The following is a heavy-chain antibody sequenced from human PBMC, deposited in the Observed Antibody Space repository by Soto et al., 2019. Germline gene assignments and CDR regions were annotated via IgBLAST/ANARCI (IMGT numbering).Heavy chain of an antibody. V-gene: IGHV3-53*01. D-gene: IGHD5-18*01. Sequence: GGSLRLSCAASGFAVGGFYMNWVRQAPGKGLEWVSVMFTTGTTYYADSVKGRFTISRDDSNNTLYLQMNSLRAEDTAVYYCARERYSYGFDYWGQGTVVTVSS. CDR3: ARERYSYGFDY. J-gene: IGHJ4*02. CDR1: GFAVGGFY. CDR2: MFTTGTT.